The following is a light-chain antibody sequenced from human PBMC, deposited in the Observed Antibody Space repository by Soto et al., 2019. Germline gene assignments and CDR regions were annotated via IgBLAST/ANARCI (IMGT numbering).Light chain of an antibody. V-gene: IGLV1-40*01. CDR3: QSYDSSLSGWGV. J-gene: IGLJ2*01. CDR1: SSNIGAGYD. Sequence: QSVLTQPPSVSGAPGQRVTISCTGSSSNIGAGYDVHWYQQLPGTAPKLLIYGNSNRPSGVPDRFSGYKSGTSASLAITGFQAEDESDYYCQSYDSSLSGWGVFGGGTQLTVL. CDR2: GNS.